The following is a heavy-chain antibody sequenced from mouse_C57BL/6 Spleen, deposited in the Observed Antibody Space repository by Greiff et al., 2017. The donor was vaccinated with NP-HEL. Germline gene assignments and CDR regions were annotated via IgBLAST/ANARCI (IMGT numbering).Heavy chain of an antibody. D-gene: IGHD1-1*01. Sequence: QVQLQQSGPELVKPGASVKISCKASGYAFSSSWMNWVKQRPGKGLEWIGRIYPGDGDTNYNGKFKGKATLTADKSSSTAYMQLSSLTSEDSAVYFCARRVITGDYFDYWGQGTTLTVSS. CDR2: IYPGDGDT. CDR3: ARRVITGDYFDY. J-gene: IGHJ2*01. V-gene: IGHV1-82*01. CDR1: GYAFSSSW.